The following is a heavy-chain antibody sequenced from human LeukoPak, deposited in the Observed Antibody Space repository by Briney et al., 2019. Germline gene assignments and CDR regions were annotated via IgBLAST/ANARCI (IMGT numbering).Heavy chain of an antibody. V-gene: IGHV4-59*01. CDR1: GGSISSYY. CDR2: IYYSGST. D-gene: IGHD2-2*01. J-gene: IGHJ5*02. CDR3: ARVEVGGWFDP. Sequence: PSETLFLTCTVSGGSISSYYWSWIRQPPGKGLEWIGYIYYSGSTNYNPSLKSRVTISVDTSKNQFSLKLSSVTAADTAVYYCARVEVGGWFDPWGQGTLVTVSS.